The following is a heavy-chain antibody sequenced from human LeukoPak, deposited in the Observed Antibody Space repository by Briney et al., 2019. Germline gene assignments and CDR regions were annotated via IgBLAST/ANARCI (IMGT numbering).Heavy chain of an antibody. CDR3: ARIIGISGTYPTDY. CDR2: INWNGGST. CDR1: GFTFDDYG. D-gene: IGHD1-26*01. J-gene: IGHJ4*02. V-gene: IGHV3-20*04. Sequence: GGSLRLSCAASGFTFDDYGMSWVRQAPGKGLEWVSGINWNGGSTGYADSMKGRFIISRDNARNSLYLEMNSLRAEDTAVYYCARIIGISGTYPTDYWGQGTLVTVSS.